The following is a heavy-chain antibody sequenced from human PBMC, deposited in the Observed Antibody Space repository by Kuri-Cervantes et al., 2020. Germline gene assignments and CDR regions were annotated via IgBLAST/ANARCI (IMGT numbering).Heavy chain of an antibody. Sequence: GGSLRLSCAASGFTFSSYAMHWVRQAPGKGLEWVSVIYSGGSTYYADSVKGRFTISRDNSKNTLYLQMNSLRAEDTAVYYCAADLIGDSSGYYYALDYWGQGTLVTVSS. D-gene: IGHD3-22*01. CDR3: AADLIGDSSGYYYALDY. CDR2: IYSGGST. V-gene: IGHV3-66*01. J-gene: IGHJ4*02. CDR1: GFTFSSYA.